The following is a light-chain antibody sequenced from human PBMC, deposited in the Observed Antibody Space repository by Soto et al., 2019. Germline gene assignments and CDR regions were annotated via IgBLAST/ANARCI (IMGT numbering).Light chain of an antibody. V-gene: IGKV1-27*01. CDR1: QSFSTY. Sequence: DFQMTQSPSSLSASVGDRVTITCRASQSFSTYLAWYQQKPGKVPKLLISGISTLQSGVPSRFSGSGYGTEFTLTISCLQSEDFATYYCQQYYSYPRTFGQGTKVDIK. CDR2: GIS. J-gene: IGKJ1*01. CDR3: QQYYSYPRT.